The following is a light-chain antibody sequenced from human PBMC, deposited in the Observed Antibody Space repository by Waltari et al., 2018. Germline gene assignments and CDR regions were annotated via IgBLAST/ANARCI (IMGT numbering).Light chain of an antibody. CDR2: DAF. CDR1: RSIRSY. Sequence: EIVMTQSPATLSVSPGERVTLSCRASRSIRSYLVWYQQKAGQAPRLLIYDAFTRATGIPARFSGSGSGTEFTLTISSLQSEDFAVYYCKHYINWPHTFGQGTKLEIK. V-gene: IGKV3-15*01. CDR3: KHYINWPHT. J-gene: IGKJ2*01.